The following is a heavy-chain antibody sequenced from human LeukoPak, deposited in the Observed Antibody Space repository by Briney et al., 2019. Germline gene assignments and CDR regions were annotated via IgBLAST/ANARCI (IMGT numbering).Heavy chain of an antibody. CDR2: MNPNSGNT. CDR3: ARSDHNSWNAFDI. Sequence: ASVKVSCKASGYTVTSYDINWVRQATGQGLEWMGWMNPNSGNTGYAQKFQGRVTMTRNTSISTAYMELSSLTSEDTAVYYCARSDHNSWNAFDIWGQGTMVTVSS. CDR1: GYTVTSYD. J-gene: IGHJ3*02. V-gene: IGHV1-8*01. D-gene: IGHD1-26*01.